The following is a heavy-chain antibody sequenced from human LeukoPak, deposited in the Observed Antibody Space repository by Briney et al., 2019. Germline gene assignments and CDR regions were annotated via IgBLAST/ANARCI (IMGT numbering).Heavy chain of an antibody. CDR1: GYTFTGYY. V-gene: IGHV1-2*02. CDR3: ARGGACSGTSCQDFDY. CDR2: INPYSGAT. Sequence: ASVKVSCKASGYTFTGYYIHWVRQAPGQGLEWMGWINPYSGATNYVQKFQGRVTTTTDTSINTAYMDLSSMRSDDTAVYYCARGGACSGTSCQDFDYWGQGTLVIVSS. J-gene: IGHJ4*02. D-gene: IGHD2-2*01.